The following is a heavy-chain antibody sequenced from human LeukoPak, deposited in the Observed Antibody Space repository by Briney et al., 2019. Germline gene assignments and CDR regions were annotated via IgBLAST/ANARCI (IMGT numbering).Heavy chain of an antibody. Sequence: PGGSLRLCCAASGFTFSSYAMSWVRQAPGKGLEWVSAISGSGGSTYYADSVKGRFTISRDNSKNTLYLRMNSLRAEDTAVYYCAKDHPGVVVAATYYYWGQGTLVTVSS. D-gene: IGHD2-15*01. J-gene: IGHJ4*02. CDR2: ISGSGGST. V-gene: IGHV3-23*01. CDR1: GFTFSSYA. CDR3: AKDHPGVVVAATYYY.